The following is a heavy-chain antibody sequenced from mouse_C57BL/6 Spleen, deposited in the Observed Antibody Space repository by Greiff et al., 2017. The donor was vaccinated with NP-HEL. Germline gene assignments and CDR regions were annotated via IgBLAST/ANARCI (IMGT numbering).Heavy chain of an antibody. Sequence: VQLQQPGAELVMPGASVKLSCKASGYTFTSYWMHWVKQRPGQGLEWIGEIDPSASYTNYNQKFKGKSTLTVEKSSSTAYMQLSSLTSEDSAVYYCARRDYGPIDYWGQGTTLTVSS. CDR1: GYTFTSYW. V-gene: IGHV1-69*01. J-gene: IGHJ2*01. CDR3: ARRDYGPIDY. D-gene: IGHD1-1*01. CDR2: IDPSASYT.